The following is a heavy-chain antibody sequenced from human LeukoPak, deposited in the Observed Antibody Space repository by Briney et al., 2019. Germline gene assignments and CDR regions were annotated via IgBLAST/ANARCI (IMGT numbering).Heavy chain of an antibody. CDR2: IDGTSTFT. J-gene: IGHJ5*02. CDR1: GFSFGDYY. D-gene: IGHD6-13*01. V-gene: IGHV3-11*03. CDR3: ARTLVAAPGTKGGP. Sequence: PGGSLRLSCAASGFSFGDYYMSWIRQAPGKGLEWLSYIDGTSTFTNYADSVKGRFTISRDNAKNALYLQMNSLRAEDSAVYYCARTLVAAPGTKGGPWGQGTLVTVSS.